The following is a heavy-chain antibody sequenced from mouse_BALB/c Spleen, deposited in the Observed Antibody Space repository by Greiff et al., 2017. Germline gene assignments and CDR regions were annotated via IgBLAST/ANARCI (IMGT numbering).Heavy chain of an antibody. J-gene: IGHJ3*01. D-gene: IGHD4-1*01. CDR2: IWAGGST. CDR1: GFSLTSYG. Sequence: VQGVESGPGLVAPSQSLSITCTVSGFSLTSYGVHWVRQPPGKGLEWLGVIWAGGSTNYNSALMSRLSISKDNSKSQVFLKMSSLQTDDTAMYYCASALTGTEWFAYWGQGTLVTVSA. V-gene: IGHV2-9*02. CDR3: ASALTGTEWFAY.